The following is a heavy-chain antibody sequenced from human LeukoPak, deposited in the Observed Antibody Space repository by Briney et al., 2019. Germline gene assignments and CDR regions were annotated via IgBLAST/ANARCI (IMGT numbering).Heavy chain of an antibody. J-gene: IGHJ4*02. CDR3: ARGPDIVAPIVYFDY. D-gene: IGHD5-12*01. CDR2: INPNSGGT. Sequence: ASVKVSRKASGYTFTGYYMHWVRQAPGQGLEWMGWINPNSGGTNYAQKFQGRVTMTRDTSISTAYMELSRLRSDDTAVYYCARGPDIVAPIVYFDYWGQGTLVTVS. CDR1: GYTFTGYY. V-gene: IGHV1-2*02.